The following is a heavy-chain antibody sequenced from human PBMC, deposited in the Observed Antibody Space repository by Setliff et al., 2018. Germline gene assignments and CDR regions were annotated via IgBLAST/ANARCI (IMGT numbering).Heavy chain of an antibody. J-gene: IGHJ4*02. CDR3: ARGLHSGTYWGTRPLGLDY. V-gene: IGHV4-59*08. CDR2: SVDGST. Sequence: SETLSLTCSVSGGSMIGYYWSWVRQAPGKELEWIGYSVDGSTNYNPSLKSRVTISVDTSKNQFTLKLTSVTAADSAVYYCARGLHSGTYWGTRPLGLDYWGQGTQVTVS. D-gene: IGHD1-26*01. CDR1: GGSMIGYY.